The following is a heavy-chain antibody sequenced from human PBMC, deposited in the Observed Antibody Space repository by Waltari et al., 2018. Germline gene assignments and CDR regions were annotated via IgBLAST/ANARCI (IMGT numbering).Heavy chain of an antibody. CDR3: ARGAVEMGNYYYGMDV. CDR2: IYYSGST. Sequence: SWIRQPPGKGLEWIGYIYYSGSTNYNPSLKSRVTISVDTSKNQFSLKLSSVTAADTAVYYCARGAVEMGNYYYGMDVWGQGTTVTVSS. D-gene: IGHD6-13*01. J-gene: IGHJ6*02. V-gene: IGHV4-59*01.